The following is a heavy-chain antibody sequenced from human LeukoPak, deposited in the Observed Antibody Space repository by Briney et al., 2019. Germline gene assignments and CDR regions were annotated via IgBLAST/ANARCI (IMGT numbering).Heavy chain of an antibody. V-gene: IGHV3-11*04. CDR3: LTVVETTIAAFDI. Sequence: GGSLRLSCAASGFTFSDYYMSWIRQAPGKGLEWVSALGGDGITTYYADSVMGRFTISRDNSKNTLYLQMNSLRVEDTAVYYCLTVVETTIAAFDIWGQGTMVTVSS. CDR2: LGGDGITT. D-gene: IGHD1-26*01. J-gene: IGHJ3*02. CDR1: GFTFSDYY.